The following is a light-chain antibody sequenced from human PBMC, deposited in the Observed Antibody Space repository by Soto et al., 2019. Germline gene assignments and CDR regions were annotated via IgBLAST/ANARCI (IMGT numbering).Light chain of an antibody. CDR1: SSNIGNNY. V-gene: IGLV1-51*01. Sequence: QSVLTQPPSVSAAPGQKVTISCSGSSSNIGNNYVSWYQQLPGTAPKLLIYDNIKRPSGIPDRFSGSKSGTSATLGITGLQTGDEADYYCGTWDSSLSAGGVFGTGTKVTVL. CDR3: GTWDSSLSAGGV. CDR2: DNI. J-gene: IGLJ1*01.